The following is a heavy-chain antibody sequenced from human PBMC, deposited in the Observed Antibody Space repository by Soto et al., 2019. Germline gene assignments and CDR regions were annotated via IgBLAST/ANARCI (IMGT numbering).Heavy chain of an antibody. Sequence: QVQLQESGPGLVKPSETLSLTCTVSGGSISRYYWSWIRQPPGKGLEWIGYIYYSGSTNYNPSLNSRVTISIDPSKNQFSLKLSSVTDADTAVYYCALLFLPGRFGELGGSAFDIWGQGTMVTVSS. V-gene: IGHV4-59*08. CDR1: GGSISRYY. D-gene: IGHD3-10*01. CDR3: ALLFLPGRFGELGGSAFDI. J-gene: IGHJ3*02. CDR2: IYYSGST.